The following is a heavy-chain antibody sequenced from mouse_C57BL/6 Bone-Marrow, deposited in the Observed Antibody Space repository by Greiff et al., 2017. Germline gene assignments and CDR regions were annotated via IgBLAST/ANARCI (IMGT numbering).Heavy chain of an antibody. CDR2: IYPGDGDT. D-gene: IGHD2-3*01. CDR3: ARSDGYYVGFAY. Sequence: VKLMESGPELVKPGASVKISCKASGYAFSCSWMNWVKQRPGKGLEWIGRIYPGDGDTNYNGKFKGKATLTADKSSSTAYMQLSSLTSEDSAVYFCARSDGYYVGFAYWGQGTLVTVSA. CDR1: GYAFSCSW. V-gene: IGHV1-82*01. J-gene: IGHJ3*01.